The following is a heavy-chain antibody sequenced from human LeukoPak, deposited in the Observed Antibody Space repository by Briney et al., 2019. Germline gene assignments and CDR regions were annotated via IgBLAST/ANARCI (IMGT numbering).Heavy chain of an antibody. J-gene: IGHJ4*02. CDR3: ARDGQRITVAGTGDN. Sequence: ASVKVSCKASGYTFTSYYMHWVRQAPGQGLEWMGIIYPTSGTTTYTQKFQGRATLTSDTSTSTVYMELSSPRSDDTAVYYCARDGQRITVAGTGDNWGQGTLVTVSS. CDR2: IYPTSGTT. CDR1: GYTFTSYY. D-gene: IGHD6-19*01. V-gene: IGHV1-46*01.